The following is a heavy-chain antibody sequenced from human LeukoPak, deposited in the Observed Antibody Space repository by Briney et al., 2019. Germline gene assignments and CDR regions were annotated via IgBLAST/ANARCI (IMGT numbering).Heavy chain of an antibody. Sequence: SETLSLTCTVSGGSISSSSYYWGWIRQPPGKGLEWIGSIYYRGSTYYNPSLKSRVTISVDTSKNQFSLKLSSVTAADTAVYYCARQESSSWYPAILSGFCYWFDPWGQGTLVTVSS. V-gene: IGHV4-39*01. CDR1: GGSISSSSYY. CDR2: IYYRGST. J-gene: IGHJ5*02. CDR3: ARQESSSWYPAILSGFCYWFDP. D-gene: IGHD6-13*01.